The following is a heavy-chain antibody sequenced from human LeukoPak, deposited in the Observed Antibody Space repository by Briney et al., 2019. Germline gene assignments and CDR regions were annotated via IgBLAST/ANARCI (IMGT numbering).Heavy chain of an antibody. J-gene: IGHJ4*02. CDR2: IDTDGSDR. CDR3: ARGGFIVGANQYFQW. V-gene: IGHV3-74*01. Sequence: PGGSLRLSCVAPGFTFDRHWMHWVRQAPGKGLVWVSRIDTDGSDRGYAESVKGRFTTSRDNTKNTLYLQMDSLRVEDTAVYYCARGGFIVGANQYFQWWGQGTRVIVSS. D-gene: IGHD3-16*02. CDR1: GFTFDRHW.